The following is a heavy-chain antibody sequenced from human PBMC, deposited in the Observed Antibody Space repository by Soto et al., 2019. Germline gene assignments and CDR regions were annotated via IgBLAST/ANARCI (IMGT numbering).Heavy chain of an antibody. CDR1: GFSFTGYY. J-gene: IGHJ5*02. D-gene: IGHD6-6*01. CDR3: AKDLTRQLAYWLDP. CDR2: INAHSGGT. V-gene: IGHV1-2*02. Sequence: GSSVNVSCKASGFSFTGYYIHWLRQARGQGLEWMGWINAHSGGTEYAQKFQGRVTLTRDTSIATAYLTLTSLTSDDTALYYCAKDLTRQLAYWLDPWGQGPQVTVSS.